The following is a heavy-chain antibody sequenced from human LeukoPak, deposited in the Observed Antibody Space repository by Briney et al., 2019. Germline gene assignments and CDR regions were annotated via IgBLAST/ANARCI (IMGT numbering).Heavy chain of an antibody. Sequence: SQTLSLTCAISGDSVSSNSASWSWIRQSPSRGLEWLGRTYYRSKWCNDYALSVKGRITINPDTSKNQFSLQLNSVTPEDTAVYYCARETYVSGSPEHWFDPWGQGNLVTVSS. CDR3: ARETYVSGSPEHWFDP. V-gene: IGHV6-1*01. J-gene: IGHJ5*02. CDR2: TYYRSKWCN. D-gene: IGHD3-10*01. CDR1: GDSVSSNSAS.